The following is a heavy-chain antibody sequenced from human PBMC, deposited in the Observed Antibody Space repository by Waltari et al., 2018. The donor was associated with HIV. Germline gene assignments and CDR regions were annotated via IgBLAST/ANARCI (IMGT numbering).Heavy chain of an antibody. V-gene: IGHV3-23*04. J-gene: IGHJ4*02. Sequence: VQLVGSGGGWVQPGGSLESSCEDSGCKSSSSALSAVSQAPGKGLEWVSTIRGSGGSTYYADSVKGRFTISRDNSKNTLYLQMTSLRAEDTAVYYCAKASSGSYLHWGQGTLVTVSS. CDR3: AKASSGSYLH. CDR1: GCKSSSSA. D-gene: IGHD3-10*01. CDR2: IRGSGGST.